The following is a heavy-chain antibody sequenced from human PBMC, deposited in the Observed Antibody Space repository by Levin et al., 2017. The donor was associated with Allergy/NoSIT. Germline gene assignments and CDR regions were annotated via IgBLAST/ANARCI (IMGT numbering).Heavy chain of an antibody. Sequence: SVKVSCKASGGTFSSYAISWVRQAPGQGLEWMGGIIPIFGTANYAQKFQGRVTITADEFTSTAYMELSSLRSEDTAVYYCALLGGTAMAHFDYWGQGTLVTVSS. J-gene: IGHJ4*02. CDR1: GGTFSSYA. V-gene: IGHV1-69*13. CDR3: ALLGGTAMAHFDY. CDR2: IIPIFGTA. D-gene: IGHD5-18*01.